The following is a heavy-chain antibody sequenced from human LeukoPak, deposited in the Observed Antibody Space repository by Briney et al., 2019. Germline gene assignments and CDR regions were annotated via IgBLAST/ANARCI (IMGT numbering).Heavy chain of an antibody. J-gene: IGHJ2*01. V-gene: IGHV1-69*04. CDR2: IIPIFGIA. CDR1: GGTFSSYA. Sequence: GASVKVSCKASGGTFSSYAISWVRQAPGQGLEWMGRIIPIFGIANYAQKFQGRVTITADKSTSTAYMELSSLRSEDTAVYYCASISSGWSDWYFDLWGCGTLVTVSS. CDR3: ASISSGWSDWYFDL. D-gene: IGHD6-19*01.